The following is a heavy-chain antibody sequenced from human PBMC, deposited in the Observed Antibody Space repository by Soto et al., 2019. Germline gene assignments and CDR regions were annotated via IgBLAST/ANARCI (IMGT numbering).Heavy chain of an antibody. Sequence: PACCLRLCCASSGAPVWSSAMHGVRQDPVKGLEWVAVISYDGSNKYYADSVKGRFTISRDNSKNTLYLQMNSLRAEDTAVYYCARGVGYSSYYYGMDVWGQGTTVTVSS. J-gene: IGHJ6*02. V-gene: IGHV3-30-3*01. CDR3: ARGVGYSSYYYGMDV. CDR2: ISYDGSNK. CDR1: GAPVWSSA. D-gene: IGHD5-18*01.